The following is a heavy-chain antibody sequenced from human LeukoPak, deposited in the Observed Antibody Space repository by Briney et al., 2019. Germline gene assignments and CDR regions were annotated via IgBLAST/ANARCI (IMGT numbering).Heavy chain of an antibody. J-gene: IGHJ4*02. D-gene: IGHD2/OR15-2a*01. CDR2: IYTSGST. CDR1: GGSISSYY. V-gene: IGHV4-4*09. CDR3: ARLKGPTLPFDY. Sequence: SETLSLTCTVTGGSISSYYWSWIRQPPGKGLEWIGYIYTSGSTNYNPSLKSRVTISVDTSKNQFSLKLSSVTAADTAVYYCARLKGPTLPFDYWGQGTLVTVSS.